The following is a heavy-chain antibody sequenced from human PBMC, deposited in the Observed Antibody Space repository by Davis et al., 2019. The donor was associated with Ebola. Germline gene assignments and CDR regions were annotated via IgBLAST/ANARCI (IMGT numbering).Heavy chain of an antibody. CDR1: GYTFTSYG. CDR2: ISAYNGNT. D-gene: IGHD3-3*01. Sequence: AASVKVSCKASGYTFTSYGISWVRQAPGQGLEWMGWISAYNGNTNYAQKLQGRVTMTTDTSTSTAYMELRSLRSDDTAVYYCAKTYVLRFFGLPRHYDMDVWGQGTTVTVSS. V-gene: IGHV1-18*01. J-gene: IGHJ6*02. CDR3: AKTYVLRFFGLPRHYDMDV.